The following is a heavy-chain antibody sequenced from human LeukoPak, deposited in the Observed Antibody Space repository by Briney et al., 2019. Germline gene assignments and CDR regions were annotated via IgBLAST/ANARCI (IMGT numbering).Heavy chain of an antibody. CDR2: IRYDGEIK. D-gene: IGHD3-22*01. J-gene: IGHJ4*02. CDR1: GFIFSRYG. Sequence: PGGSLRLSCAASGFIFSRYGMHWVRQAPGKGLEWVAFIRYDGEIKEHADSVKGRFTVSRDNSKNTLYAQMNSLRPEDTAVYYCAKDWYENSGYTGAVEYWGQGTRVTVSS. CDR3: AKDWYENSGYTGAVEY. V-gene: IGHV3-30*02.